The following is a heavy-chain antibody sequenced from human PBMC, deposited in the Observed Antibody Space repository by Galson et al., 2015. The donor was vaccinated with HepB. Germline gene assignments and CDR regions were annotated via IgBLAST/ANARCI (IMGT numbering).Heavy chain of an antibody. CDR2: ISWNSGSI. Sequence: SLRLSCAASGFTFDDYAMHWVRQAPGKGLEWVSGISWNSGSIGYADSVKGRFTISRDNAKNSLYLQMNSLRAEDTALYYCAKDMFGSGYYADDAFDIWGQGTMVTVSS. D-gene: IGHD3-3*01. V-gene: IGHV3-9*01. J-gene: IGHJ3*02. CDR3: AKDMFGSGYYADDAFDI. CDR1: GFTFDDYA.